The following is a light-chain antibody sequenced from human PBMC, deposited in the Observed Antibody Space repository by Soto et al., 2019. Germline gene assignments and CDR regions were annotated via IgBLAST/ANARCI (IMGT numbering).Light chain of an antibody. CDR2: GAS. V-gene: IGKV3-20*01. Sequence: PGTLSLSPGARAPSSCGASQSVTNNFLAWYQQKPGQAPRLFIYGASNRTTGVPDRFSGSWSGTDFTLTISRLEPGDVAVYYCQQYGTPLFTFGPGTKVDIK. J-gene: IGKJ3*01. CDR3: QQYGTPLFT. CDR1: QSVTNNF.